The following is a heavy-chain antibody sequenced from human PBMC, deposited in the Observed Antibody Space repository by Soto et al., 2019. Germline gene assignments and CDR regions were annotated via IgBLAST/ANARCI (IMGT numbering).Heavy chain of an antibody. Sequence: SETLSLTCTVSGGSISSYYWSWIRQPPGKGLEWIGYIYYSGSTNYNPSLKSRVTISVDTPKNQFSLKLSSVTAADTAVYYCASSPNHRSGSNNVFDYWGQGPLVTVYS. CDR1: GGSISSYY. D-gene: IGHD3-9*01. CDR3: ASSPNHRSGSNNVFDY. J-gene: IGHJ4*02. CDR2: IYYSGST. V-gene: IGHV4-59*01.